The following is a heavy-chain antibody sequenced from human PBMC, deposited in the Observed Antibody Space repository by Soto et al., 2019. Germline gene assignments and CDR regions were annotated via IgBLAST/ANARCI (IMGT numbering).Heavy chain of an antibody. J-gene: IGHJ6*03. V-gene: IGHV1-18*01. CDR1: GYTFTSYG. Sequence: ASVKVSCKASGYTFTSYGISWVRQAPRQGLEWMGWISAYNGNTNYAQKLQGRVTMTTDTSTSTAYMELRSLRSDDTAVYYCARKYSSGWYVPGGYYYYYMDVWGKGTTVTVSS. CDR3: ARKYSSGWYVPGGYYYYYMDV. D-gene: IGHD6-19*01. CDR2: ISAYNGNT.